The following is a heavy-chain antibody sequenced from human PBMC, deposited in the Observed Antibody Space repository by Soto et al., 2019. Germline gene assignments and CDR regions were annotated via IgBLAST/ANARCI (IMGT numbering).Heavy chain of an antibody. J-gene: IGHJ4*02. CDR2: IDPSGGVT. D-gene: IGHD3-16*01. CDR3: ARDLIGHDNYETIGYYFNH. CDR1: GYSFTNFH. V-gene: IGHV1-46*01. Sequence: QVQLIQFGAEVKKPGASVEFSCEASGYSFTNFHIHWVRQAPGQGLEWMGMIDPSGGVTRDAQRFQGRITMTRDTATRTVYMELRSLTSEDTAVYYCARDLIGHDNYETIGYYFNHWGQGTLVAVSS.